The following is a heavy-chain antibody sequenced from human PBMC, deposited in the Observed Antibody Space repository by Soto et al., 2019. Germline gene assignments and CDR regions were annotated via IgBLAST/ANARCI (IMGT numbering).Heavy chain of an antibody. CDR1: GFTFSSYA. CDR3: ARESGDGCFDY. CDR2: ISSNGGST. D-gene: IGHD6-19*01. V-gene: IGHV3-64*01. Sequence: GGSLRLSCAASGFTFSSYAMHWVRQAPGKGLEYVSAISSNGGSTYYANSVKGRFTISRDNSKNTLYLQMGSLRAEDMAVYYCARESGDGCFDYWGQGTLVTVSS. J-gene: IGHJ4*02.